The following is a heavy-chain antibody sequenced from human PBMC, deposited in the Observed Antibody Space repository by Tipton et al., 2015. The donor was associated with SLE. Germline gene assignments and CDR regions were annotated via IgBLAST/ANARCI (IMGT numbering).Heavy chain of an antibody. J-gene: IGHJ2*01. CDR1: GGSISSHY. CDR3: ARDPSSGWGGSRSFDL. D-gene: IGHD6-25*01. V-gene: IGHV4-59*11. CDR2: IYYSGST. Sequence: LRLSCTVSGGSISSHYWSWIRQPPGKGLEWIGYIYYSGSTNYNPSLKSRVTISVDTSKNQFSLKLTSVTAADTAVYYCARDPSSGWGGSRSFDLWGRGTLVTVSS.